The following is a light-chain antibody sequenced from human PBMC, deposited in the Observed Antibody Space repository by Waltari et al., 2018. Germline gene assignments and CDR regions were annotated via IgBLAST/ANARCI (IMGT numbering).Light chain of an antibody. Sequence: QSALTQPRSVSGSPGQSVTISCTGTSNDVGGYNYVSWYQQHPGKAPKLMIYDVSKRPSGVPDRFSASKSGNTASLTISGLQAEDEAEYYCCSYAGSYTVVFGGGTKLTVL. CDR3: CSYAGSYTVV. CDR2: DVS. V-gene: IGLV2-11*01. J-gene: IGLJ2*01. CDR1: SNDVGGYNY.